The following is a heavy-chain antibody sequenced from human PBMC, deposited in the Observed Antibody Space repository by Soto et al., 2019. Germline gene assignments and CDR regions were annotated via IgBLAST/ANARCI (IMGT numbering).Heavy chain of an antibody. CDR2: ISGSGGST. D-gene: IGHD6-19*01. V-gene: IGHV3-23*01. CDR3: AKEGLQWLVLNWFDP. Sequence: GESLKISCAASGFTFSSYAMSWVRQAPGKGLEWVSAISGSGGSTYYADSVKGRFTISRDNPKNTLYLQMNSLRAEDTAVYYCAKEGLQWLVLNWFDPWGQGTLVTVSS. CDR1: GFTFSSYA. J-gene: IGHJ5*02.